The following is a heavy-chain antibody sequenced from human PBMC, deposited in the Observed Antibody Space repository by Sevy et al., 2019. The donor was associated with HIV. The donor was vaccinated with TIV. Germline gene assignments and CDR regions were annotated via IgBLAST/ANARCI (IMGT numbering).Heavy chain of an antibody. J-gene: IGHJ4*02. CDR2: IYYSGRT. Sequence: SETLSLTCTVYGGSISSSSYYWGWIRQPPGKGLEWIGGIYYSGRTYYNPSLKSRVTISVATSKNQFSLTLSSVTAADTAVNCCARQPGITGTRAFFDYWGQGTLVTVSS. D-gene: IGHD1-7*01. V-gene: IGHV4-39*01. CDR3: ARQPGITGTRAFFDY. CDR1: GGSISSSSYY.